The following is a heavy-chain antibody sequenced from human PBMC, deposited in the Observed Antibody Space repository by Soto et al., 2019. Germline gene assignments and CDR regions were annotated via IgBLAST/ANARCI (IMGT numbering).Heavy chain of an antibody. Sequence: QVQLVESGGGVVQPGRSLRLSCAASGFTFSSYGMXXXXXXXXXXXXXXXVISYDGSNKYYADSVKGRFTISRDNSKXXXXXXXXXXXXXXXXXXXXXXXXXXXXXXXXXXFDYWGQGTLVTVSS. CDR1: GFTFSSYG. CDR3: XXXXXXXXXXXXXXFDY. CDR2: ISYDGSNK. J-gene: IGHJ4*02. V-gene: IGHV3-30*03.